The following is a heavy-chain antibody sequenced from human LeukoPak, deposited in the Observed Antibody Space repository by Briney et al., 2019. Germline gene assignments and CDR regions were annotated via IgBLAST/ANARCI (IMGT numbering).Heavy chain of an antibody. D-gene: IGHD5-24*01. CDR1: KFTLRNYA. J-gene: IGHJ4*02. V-gene: IGHV3-23*01. Sequence: GGSLRLSCAASKFTLRNYAITWVRQAPGKGLEWVSTISADGGSTDYADSVKGRFSIFRDNSGQTLYLQMNSLRAGDTAIYYCAGDQRYWGQGTLVIVSS. CDR2: ISADGGST. CDR3: AGDQRY.